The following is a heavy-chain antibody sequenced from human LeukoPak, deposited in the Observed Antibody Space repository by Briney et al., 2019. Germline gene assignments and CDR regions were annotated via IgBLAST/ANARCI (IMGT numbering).Heavy chain of an antibody. CDR1: GGSISSSSYY. D-gene: IGHD3-22*01. CDR2: IYYSGST. CDR3: ARSKVTYYYDAGGYYYFDY. Sequence: SETLSLTCTVSGGSISSSSYYWGWIRQPPGKGLEWIGSIYYSGSTYYNPSLKSRVTISVDTSNNQFSLKLSSVTAADTAVYYCARSKVTYYYDAGGYYYFDYWGQGALVTVSS. J-gene: IGHJ4*02. V-gene: IGHV4-39*07.